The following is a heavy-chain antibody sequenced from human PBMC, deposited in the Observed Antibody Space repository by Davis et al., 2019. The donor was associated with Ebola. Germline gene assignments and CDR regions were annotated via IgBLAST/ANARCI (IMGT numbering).Heavy chain of an antibody. CDR3: ANTKAYSSGFED. J-gene: IGHJ4*02. Sequence: GESLKISCAASGFTFSNYNINWVRQALGKGLEWVSSISSSGTYREYADSVKGRFTISRDNSKNSVYLQMNSLRAEDTAVYYCANTKAYSSGFEDWGQGTAVTVSS. V-gene: IGHV3-21*01. CDR2: ISSSGTYR. D-gene: IGHD6-25*01. CDR1: GFTFSNYN.